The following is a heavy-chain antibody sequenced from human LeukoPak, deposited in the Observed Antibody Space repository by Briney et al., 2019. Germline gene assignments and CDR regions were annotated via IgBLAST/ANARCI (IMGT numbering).Heavy chain of an antibody. CDR1: GGSISTGGHY. V-gene: IGHV4-31*03. D-gene: IGHD4-17*01. CDR3: ARDSYGDYYGFDP. Sequence: SQTLSLTCTVSGGSISTGGHYWSWIRQHPGKGLEWIGYIHYSGSTYYNPSLRSRVTISVDTSKNLLSLKLSSVTAADTAVYYCARDSYGDYYGFDPWGQGTLVTVSS. CDR2: IHYSGST. J-gene: IGHJ5*02.